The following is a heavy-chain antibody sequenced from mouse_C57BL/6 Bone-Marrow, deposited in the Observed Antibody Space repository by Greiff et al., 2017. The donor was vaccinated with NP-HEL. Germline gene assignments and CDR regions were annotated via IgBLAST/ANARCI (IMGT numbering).Heavy chain of an antibody. CDR1: GYTFTDYY. V-gene: IGHV1-75*01. D-gene: IGHD1-1*01. CDR3: ARHYYGSRFAY. Sequence: LVEPGASVKISCKASGYTFTDYYINWVKQRPGQGLEWIGWIFPGSGSTYYNEKFKGKATLTVDKSSSTAYMLLSSLTSEDSAVYFCARHYYGSRFAYWGQGTLVTVSA. J-gene: IGHJ3*01. CDR2: IFPGSGST.